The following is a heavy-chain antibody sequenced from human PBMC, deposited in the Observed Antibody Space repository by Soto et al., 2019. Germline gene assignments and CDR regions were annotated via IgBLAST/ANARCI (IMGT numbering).Heavy chain of an antibody. D-gene: IGHD6-19*01. CDR3: ASHISGWYFLDYYGMDV. CDR2: IYYSGST. V-gene: IGHV4-39*01. J-gene: IGHJ6*02. CDR1: GGSISSSSYY. Sequence: SQTLSLTCTVSGGSISSSSYYWGWIRQPPGKGLEWIGSIYYSGSTYYNPSLKSRVTISVDTSKNQFSLKLSSVTAADTAVYYCASHISGWYFLDYYGMDVWGQGTTVTVSS.